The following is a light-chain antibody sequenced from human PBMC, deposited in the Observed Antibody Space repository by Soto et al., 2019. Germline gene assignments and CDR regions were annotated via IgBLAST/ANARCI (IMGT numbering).Light chain of an antibody. CDR1: QSVSNNY. CDR3: QQYGSSGT. V-gene: IGKV3-20*01. Sequence: IEWTKTPGTPYLDTGEREERPCRASQSVSNNYLAWYQQKPGQAPRLLIYGASNRATGIPDRFSGSGSGTDFTLTISRLEPEDFAVYYCQQYGSSGTFGHGTKVDI. J-gene: IGKJ1*01. CDR2: GAS.